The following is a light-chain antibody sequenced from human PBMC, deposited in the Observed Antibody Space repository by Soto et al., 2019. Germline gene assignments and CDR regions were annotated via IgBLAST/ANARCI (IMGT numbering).Light chain of an antibody. CDR1: QTLFYTSSNKNY. CDR2: WAS. J-gene: IGKJ3*01. V-gene: IGKV4-1*01. Sequence: DIVMTQSPDSLALSLGEGATIHCKSSQTLFYTSSNKNYLAWYQQRPGQPPKLLIYWASDRESGVPNRVSGSGSGTDFTLTISGLQAEDVALYHCQQYLSTPFTFGPGTRLDI. CDR3: QQYLSTPFT.